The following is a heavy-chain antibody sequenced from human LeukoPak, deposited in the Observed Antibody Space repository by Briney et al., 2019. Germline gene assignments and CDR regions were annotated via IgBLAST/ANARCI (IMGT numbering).Heavy chain of an antibody. V-gene: IGHV3-7*01. D-gene: IGHD2-15*01. CDR2: IRQDGSEK. Sequence: GGSLRLSCAASGFTFSSYWMSWVRQAPGKGLEWVANIRQDGSEKHYVDSVKGRFTISRDNTENSLHLQMNSLRVEDTAVYYCARDKYCSNSYCPASWFDPWGQGTLVTVSS. CDR1: GFTFSSYW. CDR3: ARDKYCSNSYCPASWFDP. J-gene: IGHJ5*02.